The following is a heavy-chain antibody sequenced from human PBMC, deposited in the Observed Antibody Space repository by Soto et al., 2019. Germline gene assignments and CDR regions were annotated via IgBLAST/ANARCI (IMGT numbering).Heavy chain of an antibody. CDR2: INPSGGHT. Sequence: QVQLVQSGAEVKKPGASVKVSCKASGNTFSNYYIHWVRQAPGQGLEWMGTINPSGGHTTYAQKFMGRATMTRDTSTSTLYMEVTRLRSEDTAVYYCARGGHVVVVTAAFDYWGQGTLVTVSS. CDR3: ARGGHVVVVTAAFDY. J-gene: IGHJ4*02. D-gene: IGHD2-21*02. CDR1: GNTFSNYY. V-gene: IGHV1-46*03.